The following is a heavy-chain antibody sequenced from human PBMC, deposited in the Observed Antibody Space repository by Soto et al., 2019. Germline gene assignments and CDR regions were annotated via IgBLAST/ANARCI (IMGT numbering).Heavy chain of an antibody. CDR3: ARSPSRMAAETQLDP. J-gene: IGHJ5*02. Sequence: QVQLVQSGAEVRKPGASVKISCKASGYIFTSYAIHWMRQAPGQRLEWMGWINGGAGDTRYSVNFQGRVTFTRDTAATTAFMDLSSLSSAYTAIYYCARSPSRMAAETQLDPWGQGTLVSVSS. D-gene: IGHD6-6*01. CDR2: INGGAGDT. V-gene: IGHV1-3*01. CDR1: GYIFTSYA.